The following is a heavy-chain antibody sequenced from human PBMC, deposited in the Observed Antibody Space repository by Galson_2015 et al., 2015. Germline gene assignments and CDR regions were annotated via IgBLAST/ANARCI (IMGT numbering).Heavy chain of an antibody. V-gene: IGHV1-18*01. CDR3: ARDYAPPSTAMVFQRGGLAANWFDP. CDR1: GYTFTSYG. Sequence: SVKVSCKASGYTFTSYGISWVRQAPGQGLEWMGWISAYNGNTNYAQKLQGRVTMTTDTSTSTAYMELRSLRSDDTAVYYCARDYAPPSTAMVFQRGGLAANWFDPWGQGTLVTVSS. D-gene: IGHD5-18*01. CDR2: ISAYNGNT. J-gene: IGHJ5*02.